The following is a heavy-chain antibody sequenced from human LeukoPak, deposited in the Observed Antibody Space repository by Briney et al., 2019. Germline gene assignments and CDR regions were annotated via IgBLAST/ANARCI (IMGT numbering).Heavy chain of an antibody. CDR3: AREYNWNARDYFDY. V-gene: IGHV1-69*04. D-gene: IGHD1-1*01. CDR1: GGTFSSYA. Sequence: GASVKVSCKASGGTFSSYAISWVRQAPGQGLEWMGRIIPILGIANYAQKFQGRVTITADKSTSTAYMELSSLRSEDTAVYYCAREYNWNARDYFDYWGQGTLVTVSS. J-gene: IGHJ4*02. CDR2: IIPILGIA.